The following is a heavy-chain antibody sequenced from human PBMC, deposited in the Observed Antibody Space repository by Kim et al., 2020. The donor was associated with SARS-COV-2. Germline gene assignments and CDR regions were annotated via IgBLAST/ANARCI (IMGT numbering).Heavy chain of an antibody. D-gene: IGHD3-16*01. CDR1: GFTFSNYW. CDR2: IKQEGSGK. Sequence: GGSLRLSCAASGFTFSNYWRTWFPQAPGRGWEWGANIKQEGSGKYYVDSVKGRFTISRDNAKNSRYLQMNTLKAEDPAEYYFASEEGGAPFDYGGQGTLV. CDR3: ASEEGGAPFDY. V-gene: IGHV3-7*01. J-gene: IGHJ4*02.